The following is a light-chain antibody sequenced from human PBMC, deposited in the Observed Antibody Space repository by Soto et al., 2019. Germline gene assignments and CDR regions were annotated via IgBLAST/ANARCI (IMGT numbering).Light chain of an antibody. Sequence: PGGRATLSCRASESVSSNLAWYQQRPGQAPRLLIYDASNRATGTPARFGGSGSGTDFTLTISSLEPEDFAVYYCQQRYGWPPLTFGGGTKVEIK. CDR3: QQRYGWPPLT. J-gene: IGKJ4*01. CDR1: ESVSSN. V-gene: IGKV3-11*01. CDR2: DAS.